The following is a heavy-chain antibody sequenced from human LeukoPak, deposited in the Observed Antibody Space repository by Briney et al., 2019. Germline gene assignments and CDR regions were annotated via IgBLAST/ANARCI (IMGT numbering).Heavy chain of an antibody. J-gene: IGHJ5*02. D-gene: IGHD3-10*01. Sequence: GESLKISCKGSGYSFTNYWIGWVRQMPGKGLEWMGIIYPGDADTRYSPSFQGQVTISADKSISTAYLQWSSLKASDTAMYYCASGDYGSGSYLNWFDPWGQGTLATVSS. V-gene: IGHV5-51*01. CDR1: GYSFTNYW. CDR3: ASGDYGSGSYLNWFDP. CDR2: IYPGDADT.